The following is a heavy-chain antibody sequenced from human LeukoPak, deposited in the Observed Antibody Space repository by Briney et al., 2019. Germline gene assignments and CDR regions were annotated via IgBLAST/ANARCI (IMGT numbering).Heavy chain of an antibody. CDR2: IYTSGGT. Sequence: SGTLSLTCTVSGGSIGSYYWSWIRQPAGKGLEWIGRIYTSGGTVYNPSLKSRVTMSVDTSKNQFSLKLSSVTAADTAVYYCARRGTHRLDVWGRGTTVTVSS. CDR1: GGSIGSYY. J-gene: IGHJ6*02. V-gene: IGHV4-4*07. D-gene: IGHD1-14*01. CDR3: ARRGTHRLDV.